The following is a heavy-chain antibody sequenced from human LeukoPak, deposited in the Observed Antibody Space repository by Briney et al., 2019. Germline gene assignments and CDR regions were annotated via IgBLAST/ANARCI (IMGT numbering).Heavy chain of an antibody. D-gene: IGHD3-9*01. V-gene: IGHV3-21*01. CDR2: ISGSSSYI. J-gene: IGHJ6*02. Sequence: PGGSLRLSCAASGFTFSSYSMNWVRQAPGKGLEWVSSISGSSSYIYYADSVKGRFTISRDNAKNSLYLQMNSLRAEDTAVYYCARENYDILTYFGTGMDVWGQGTTVTVSS. CDR1: GFTFSSYS. CDR3: ARENYDILTYFGTGMDV.